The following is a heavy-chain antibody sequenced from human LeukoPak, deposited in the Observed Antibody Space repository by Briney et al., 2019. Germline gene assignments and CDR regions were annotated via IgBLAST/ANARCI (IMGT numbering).Heavy chain of an antibody. J-gene: IGHJ3*02. V-gene: IGHV3-53*01. D-gene: IGHD3/OR15-3a*01. CDR1: GFTVSSNY. CDR3: TQGTGQHAMASRPRAFDI. Sequence: GGSLRLSCAASGFTVSSNYMSWVRQAPGKGLEWVSVIYSGGSTYYADSVKGRFTISRDNSKNTLYLQMNSLKTEDTAVYYCTQGTGQHAMASRPRAFDIWGQGTMVTVSS. CDR2: IYSGGST.